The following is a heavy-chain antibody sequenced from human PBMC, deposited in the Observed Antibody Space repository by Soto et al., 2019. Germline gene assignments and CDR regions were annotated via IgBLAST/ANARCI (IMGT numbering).Heavy chain of an antibody. CDR2: ISYDGSNK. CDR3: AKDTYYYSSRGYYVFDS. Sequence: GGSLRLSCAASGFTFSSYAMHWVRQAPGKGLEWVAVISYDGSNKNYADSVKGRFTISRDNSKNTQYLQMNSLRGEDTAVYNCAKDTYYYSSRGYYVFDSWGQGT. J-gene: IGHJ4*02. CDR1: GFTFSSYA. D-gene: IGHD3-22*01. V-gene: IGHV3-30-3*01.